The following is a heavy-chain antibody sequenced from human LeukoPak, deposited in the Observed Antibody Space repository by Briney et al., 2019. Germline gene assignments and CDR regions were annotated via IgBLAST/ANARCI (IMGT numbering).Heavy chain of an antibody. CDR3: AKAMETYYYDTSGYYFGY. CDR2: INWNSGST. CDR1: GFTFDDHA. D-gene: IGHD3-22*01. J-gene: IGHJ4*02. Sequence: GGSLRLSCAASGFTFDDHAMHSVRQAPGKGLEWVSGINWNSGSTGYADSVKGRFTISRDNAKNSLSLQINSLRAEDTALYYCAKAMETYYYDTSGYYFGYWGQGTLVTVSS. V-gene: IGHV3-9*01.